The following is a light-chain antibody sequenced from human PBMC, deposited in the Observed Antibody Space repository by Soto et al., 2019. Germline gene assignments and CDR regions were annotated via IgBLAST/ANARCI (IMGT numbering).Light chain of an antibody. Sequence: QSVLTQPRSVSGSPGQSVTISCTGTSSDVGGYNYVSWYQQHPGKAPKLMIYDVSKRPSGAPDRFSGSKSGDTASLTISGLKAKNEADFICCSYEGSYFFGPGTKVPV. V-gene: IGLV2-11*01. CDR2: DVS. CDR1: SSDVGGYNY. J-gene: IGLJ1*01. CDR3: CSYEGSYF.